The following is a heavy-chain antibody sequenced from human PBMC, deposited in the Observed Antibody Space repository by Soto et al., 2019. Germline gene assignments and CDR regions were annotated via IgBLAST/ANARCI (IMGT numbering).Heavy chain of an antibody. D-gene: IGHD5-18*01. V-gene: IGHV4-31*03. CDR1: GGSINSGGYC. Sequence: QVQLQESGPGLVKPSQTLSLTCTVSGGSINSGGYCWSWIRQHPGKGLDWIGCISYGGSTSYNPSLKSRVTISLDTSKNQFSLKLTSVTAADTAVYYCSRGIRVWGQVALITVSS. CDR2: ISYGGST. CDR3: SRGIRV. J-gene: IGHJ4*02.